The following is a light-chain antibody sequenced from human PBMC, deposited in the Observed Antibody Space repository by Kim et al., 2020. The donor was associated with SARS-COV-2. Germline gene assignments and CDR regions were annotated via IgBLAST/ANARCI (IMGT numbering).Light chain of an antibody. CDR3: LQFGTSPWT. CDR2: GAS. V-gene: IGKV3-20*01. CDR1: QSVTTND. J-gene: IGKJ1*01. Sequence: SPGDRATLSCRASQSVTTNDLAWYQQKPGQTPRLLIYGASSRATGIPDRFSGSGSGTDFTLTISRLESEDFAVYYCLQFGTSPWTFGQGTKVDIK.